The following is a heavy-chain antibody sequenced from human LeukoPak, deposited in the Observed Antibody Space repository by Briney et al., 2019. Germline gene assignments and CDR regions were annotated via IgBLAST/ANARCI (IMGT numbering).Heavy chain of an antibody. CDR3: ARFLREWLVHEYYFDY. V-gene: IGHV3-11*04. Sequence: KAGGSLRLSCAASGVTFSDYYMSWIRQAPGKGLEWVSYISSSGSTIYYADSVKGRFTISRDNAKNSLYLQMNSLRAEDTAVYYCARFLREWLVHEYYFDYWGQGTLVTVSS. J-gene: IGHJ4*02. CDR2: ISSSGSTI. CDR1: GVTFSDYY. D-gene: IGHD6-19*01.